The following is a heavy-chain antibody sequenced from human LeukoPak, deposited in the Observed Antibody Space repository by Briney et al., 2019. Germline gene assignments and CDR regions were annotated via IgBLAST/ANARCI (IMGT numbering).Heavy chain of an antibody. CDR2: IYHSGST. Sequence: SETLSLTCPVSGGSISSGGYYWSWIRQPPGKGLEWIGYIYHSGSTFYNPSLKSRVTISVDRSKNQFSLKLSSVTAADTAVYYCASIPSYYFDYWGQGTLVTASS. CDR1: GGSISSGGYY. V-gene: IGHV4-30-2*01. CDR3: ASIPSYYFDY. J-gene: IGHJ4*02. D-gene: IGHD6-6*01.